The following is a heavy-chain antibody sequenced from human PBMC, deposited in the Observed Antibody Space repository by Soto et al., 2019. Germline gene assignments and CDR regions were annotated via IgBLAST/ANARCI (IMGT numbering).Heavy chain of an antibody. CDR1: GFTFSDYY. Sequence: PGGSLRLSCAASGFTFSDYYMSWIRQAPGKGLEWVSYISSSSSYTNYADSVKVRFTISRDNAKNSLYLQMNSLRAEDTAVYYCARDMTNVGLPLGFGEPYCYYGMYXWGQGTTFTVS. CDR2: ISSSSSYT. V-gene: IGHV3-11*06. CDR3: ARDMTNVGLPLGFGEPYCYYGMYX. J-gene: IGHJ6*02. D-gene: IGHD3-10*01.